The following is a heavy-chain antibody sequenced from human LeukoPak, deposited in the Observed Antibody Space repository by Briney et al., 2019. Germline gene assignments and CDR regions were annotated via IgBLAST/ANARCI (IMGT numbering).Heavy chain of an antibody. D-gene: IGHD3-3*01. CDR1: GFTLRSYA. CDR2: ISGSGGST. Sequence: GGSLRLSCAVSGFTLRSYAMIWVRQAPGQGLEWVSAISGSGGSTYYADSVKGLFTISRDNSNNTLYLQLNSLRAEDTAVYYCVKGKDALRFLEWEKPYDYWGQGTLVTVS. J-gene: IGHJ4*02. CDR3: VKGKDALRFLEWEKPYDY. V-gene: IGHV3-23*01.